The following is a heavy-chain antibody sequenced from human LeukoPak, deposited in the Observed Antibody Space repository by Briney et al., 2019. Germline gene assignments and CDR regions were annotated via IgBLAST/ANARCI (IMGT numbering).Heavy chain of an antibody. CDR1: GFTFSTYA. Sequence: KAGGSLRLSCAASGFTFSTYAMSWVRQAAGKGLEWVSLISGSGGGTYYADSVKGRFTISRDNSKNTLYLQMNSLRAEDTAVYYCAKGFRDSSSWYNGANWNDETHYFDYWGQGTLVTVSS. CDR2: ISGSGGGT. J-gene: IGHJ4*02. CDR3: AKGFRDSSSWYNGANWNDETHYFDY. D-gene: IGHD6-13*01. V-gene: IGHV3-23*01.